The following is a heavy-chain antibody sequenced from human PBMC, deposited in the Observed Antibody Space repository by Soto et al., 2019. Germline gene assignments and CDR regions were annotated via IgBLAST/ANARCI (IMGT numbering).Heavy chain of an antibody. Sequence: SETLSLTCAVSGGSFSGYYWSWIRQSPGEGLEWIGETDHSGSTSYNPSLNSRVTISVDTSKNQFSLILTSVTAADTAVYYCARVYQVLGLYYFDYWGQGTLVTVSS. V-gene: IGHV4-34*01. J-gene: IGHJ4*02. CDR2: TDHSGST. CDR1: GGSFSGYY. D-gene: IGHD2-8*01. CDR3: ARVYQVLGLYYFDY.